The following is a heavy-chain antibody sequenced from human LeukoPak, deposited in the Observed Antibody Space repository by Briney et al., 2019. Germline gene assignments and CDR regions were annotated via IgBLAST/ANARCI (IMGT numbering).Heavy chain of an antibody. CDR1: GGSISSSSYY. CDR3: ARGEWLLFDY. D-gene: IGHD3-3*01. CDR2: IYYSGST. V-gene: IGHV4-39*07. J-gene: IGHJ4*02. Sequence: SETLSLTCTVSGGSISSSSYYWGWIRQPPGKGLEWIGSIYYSGSTNYNPSLKSRVTISVDTSKNHVSLKLSSVTAADTAVYYCARGEWLLFDYWGQGTPVTVSS.